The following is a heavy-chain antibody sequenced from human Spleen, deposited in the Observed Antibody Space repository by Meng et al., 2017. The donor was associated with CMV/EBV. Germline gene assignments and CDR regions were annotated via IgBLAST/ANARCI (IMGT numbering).Heavy chain of an antibody. D-gene: IGHD2-2*01. V-gene: IGHV4-30-4*08. CDR2: IDYSGNT. CDR1: SGHYY. Sequence: SGHYYWSWIRQPPGKGLEWIGYIDYSGNTYYNPSLKSRVIISVDTSQNQFSLKLSSVTAADTAVYYCVGRTGGDCSNTSCFWGYFHRWGPGTLVTVSS. CDR3: VGRTGGDCSNTSCFWGYFHR. J-gene: IGHJ1*01.